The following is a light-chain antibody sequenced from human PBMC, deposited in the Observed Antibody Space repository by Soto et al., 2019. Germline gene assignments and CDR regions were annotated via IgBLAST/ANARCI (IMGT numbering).Light chain of an antibody. J-gene: IGKJ4*01. Sequence: ENVLTQSPGTLSLSPGERATHSCRASQSISSTYLAWYQQKPGQPPRLLMYGASNRATGIPDRFSGSGSGTDFTLTISRLEPEDFAVYYCQQYSGSPPLTFGGGTKVEIK. V-gene: IGKV3-20*01. CDR3: QQYSGSPPLT. CDR1: QSISSTY. CDR2: GAS.